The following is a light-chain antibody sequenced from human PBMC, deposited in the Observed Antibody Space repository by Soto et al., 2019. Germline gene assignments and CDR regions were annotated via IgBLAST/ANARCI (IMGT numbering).Light chain of an antibody. V-gene: IGKV3-20*01. J-gene: IGKJ1*01. CDR3: QQYGSSGT. CDR2: GAS. CDR1: QSVSNNY. Sequence: EIVLTQSPGTLSLSPWERSTLSCTALQSVSNNYLAWYQQKPGQAPRRLIYGASNRATGIPDRFSGSGSGTDFTLTISRLEPEDSAVYYCQQYGSSGTFGQGTKVDIK.